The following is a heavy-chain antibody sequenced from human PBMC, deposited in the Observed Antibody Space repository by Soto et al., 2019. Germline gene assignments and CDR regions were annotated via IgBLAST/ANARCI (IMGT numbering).Heavy chain of an antibody. Sequence: QVQLQESGPGLVKPSETLSLTCTVSGGSISSYYWSWIRQPPGKGMEWIGYIYYRGSTNYNPPLTRRVTISVDTSKNQFSLKLSSVTAADTAVYYCARARGTVGDFDYWGQGTLVTVSS. CDR1: GGSISSYY. CDR3: ARARGTVGDFDY. D-gene: IGHD3-16*01. J-gene: IGHJ4*02. V-gene: IGHV4-59*01. CDR2: IYYRGST.